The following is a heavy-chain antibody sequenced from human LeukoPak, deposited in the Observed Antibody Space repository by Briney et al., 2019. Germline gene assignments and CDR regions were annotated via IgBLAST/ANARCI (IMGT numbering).Heavy chain of an antibody. D-gene: IGHD6-13*01. CDR2: IRYDGSNK. Sequence: GGSLRLSCAASGFTFSSYGMHWVHQAPGKGLEWVAFIRYDGSNKYYADSVKGRFTISRDNSKNTLYLQMNSLRAEDTAVYYCARLSSSWPDDAFDIWGQGTMVTVSS. J-gene: IGHJ3*02. V-gene: IGHV3-30*02. CDR3: ARLSSSWPDDAFDI. CDR1: GFTFSSYG.